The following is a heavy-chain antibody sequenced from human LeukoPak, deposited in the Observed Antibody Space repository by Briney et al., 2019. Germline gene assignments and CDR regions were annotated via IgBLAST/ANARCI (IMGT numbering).Heavy chain of an antibody. V-gene: IGHV4-39*01. D-gene: IGHD1-26*01. J-gene: IGHJ3*02. CDR1: GDSFSRNTYS. Sequence: PSESLSLTCTVSGDSFSRNTYSWGWIRQPPGKGLEWIGSIYYTGRTFYNPSLKSRVTISVDTSKNQFSLKLSSVTAADTAVYYCARRGSMGGSFVGAFDIWGQGTMVTVSS. CDR2: IYYTGRT. CDR3: ARRGSMGGSFVGAFDI.